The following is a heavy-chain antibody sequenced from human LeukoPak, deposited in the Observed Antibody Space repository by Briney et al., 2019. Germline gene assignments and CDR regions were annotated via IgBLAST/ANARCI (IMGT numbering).Heavy chain of an antibody. Sequence: GGSLRLSCAASGFTFSSYAMSWVRHAPGKGLEWVSGIIGSGDSTYYADSVKGRFTISRDNSKNTVYLQMSSLRAEDTAVYYCAKGTRRQQLAYFDYWGQGTLVTVSS. J-gene: IGHJ4*02. CDR1: GFTFSSYA. CDR2: IIGSGDST. CDR3: AKGTRRQQLAYFDY. D-gene: IGHD6-13*01. V-gene: IGHV3-23*01.